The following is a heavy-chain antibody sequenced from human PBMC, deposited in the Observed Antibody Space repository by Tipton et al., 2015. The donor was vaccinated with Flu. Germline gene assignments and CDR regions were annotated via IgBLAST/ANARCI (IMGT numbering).Heavy chain of an antibody. CDR2: INPNSGDT. D-gene: IGHD1-26*01. J-gene: IGHJ4*02. Sequence: QSGAEVKKPGASVKVSCKASGYTFTGYYMHWVRQAPGQGLEWMGRINPNSGDTNYAQNFQGRVTMTRDTSISTAYMEVSRLRSDDTAVYYCARGRSGSNSFDYWGQGTLVSVSS. V-gene: IGHV1-2*06. CDR3: ARGRSGSNSFDY. CDR1: GYTFTGYY.